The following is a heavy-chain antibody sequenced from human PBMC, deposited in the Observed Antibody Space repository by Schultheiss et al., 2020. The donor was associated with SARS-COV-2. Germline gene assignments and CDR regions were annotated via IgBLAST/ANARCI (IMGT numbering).Heavy chain of an antibody. D-gene: IGHD6-6*01. CDR1: GGFISSYY. V-gene: IGHV4-59*08. CDR2: IYYSGST. Sequence: SETLSLTCTVSGGFISSYYWSWIRQPPGKGLEWIGYIYYSGSTNYNPSLKSRVTISVDTSKNQFSLKLTSVTAADTAVYYCARGLQPGSSALDYWGQGTLVTVSS. J-gene: IGHJ4*02. CDR3: ARGLQPGSSALDY.